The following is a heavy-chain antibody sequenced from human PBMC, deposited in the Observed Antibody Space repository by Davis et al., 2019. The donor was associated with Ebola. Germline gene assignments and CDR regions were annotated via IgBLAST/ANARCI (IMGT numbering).Heavy chain of an antibody. CDR1: GGSFSGYY. Sequence: SETLSLTCAVSGGSFSGYYWRWIRQTPGKGLEWIGEINHSGSTNYNPSLKSRVTISVDTSKNQFSLKLGSVTDADTAVYYCARQLGGGSYYMPFDYWGQGTLVTVSS. D-gene: IGHD1-26*01. CDR3: ARQLGGGSYYMPFDY. V-gene: IGHV4-34*01. J-gene: IGHJ4*02. CDR2: INHSGST.